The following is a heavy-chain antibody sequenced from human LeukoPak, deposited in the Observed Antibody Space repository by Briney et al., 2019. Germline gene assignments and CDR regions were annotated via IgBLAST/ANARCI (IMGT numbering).Heavy chain of an antibody. CDR1: GFTFSAYA. CDR3: ASARGSNYGSLGD. V-gene: IGHV3-30*14. D-gene: IGHD5-18*01. CDR2: ITFDGSNK. J-gene: IGHJ4*02. Sequence: GGSLRLSCTVSGFTFSAYAMRWVRQAPGKGLEWVAGITFDGSNKFYADSVKGRFSISRDNSKNTLYLQMNSLRAEDTAVYYCASARGSNYGSLGDWGQGTLVTVSS.